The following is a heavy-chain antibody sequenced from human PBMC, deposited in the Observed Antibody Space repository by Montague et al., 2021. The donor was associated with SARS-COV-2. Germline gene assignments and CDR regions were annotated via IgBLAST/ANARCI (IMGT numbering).Heavy chain of an antibody. CDR2: TYCRSKWYN. CDR1: GDSVSSNSAA. V-gene: IGHV6-1*01. J-gene: IGHJ6*02. CDR3: ARDTRIQLWFDRDYYYGMDV. Sequence: CAISGDSVSSNSAAWNWIRQSPSRGLEWLGLTYCRSKWYNDYAVSVNTRITINPDTSKNQFSLQLNSVTPEDTAVYYCARDTRIQLWFDRDYYYGMDVWGQGTTVTVSS. D-gene: IGHD5-18*01.